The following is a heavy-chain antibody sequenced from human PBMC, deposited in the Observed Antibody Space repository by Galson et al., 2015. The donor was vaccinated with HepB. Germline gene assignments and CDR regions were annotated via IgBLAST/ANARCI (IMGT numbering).Heavy chain of an antibody. Sequence: SVKVSCKASGYTFTSYGISWVRQAPGQGLEWMGWISAYNGNTNYAQKLQGRVTMTTDTSTSTAYMELRSLRSDDTAVYYCARRPLPLQAATNYYYYYMDVWGKGTTVTVSS. CDR3: ARRPLPLQAATNYYYYYMDV. D-gene: IGHD4-11*01. CDR2: ISAYNGNT. V-gene: IGHV1-18*01. J-gene: IGHJ6*03. CDR1: GYTFTSYG.